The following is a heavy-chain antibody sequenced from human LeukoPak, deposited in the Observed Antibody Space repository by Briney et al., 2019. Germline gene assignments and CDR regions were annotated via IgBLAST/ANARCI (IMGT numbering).Heavy chain of an antibody. V-gene: IGHV3-30-3*01. CDR3: ARPHIVVVIAPLDC. CDR2: ISYDGSNK. J-gene: IGHJ4*02. D-gene: IGHD2-21*01. Sequence: GGSLRLSCAASGFTFSSYAMHWVRQAPGKRLEWVAVISYDGSNKYYADSVKGRFTISRDNSKNTLYLQMNSLRAEDTAVYYCARPHIVVVIAPLDCWGQGTLVTVSS. CDR1: GFTFSSYA.